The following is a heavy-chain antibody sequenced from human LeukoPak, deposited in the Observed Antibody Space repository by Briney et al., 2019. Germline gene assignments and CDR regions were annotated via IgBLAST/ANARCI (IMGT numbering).Heavy chain of an antibody. CDR1: GGSINNPNYY. CDR2: ISTTGST. J-gene: IGHJ4*02. V-gene: IGHV4-61*02. D-gene: IGHD3-10*01. CDR3: ASHQYGSGSYYHDY. Sequence: YPSETLSLTCTVSGGSINNPNYYWRWIRQPAGKGLEWIGRISTTGSTSYGPSLKSRVIISIDTSKHQFSLRLSSATAADTAVYYCASHQYGSGSYYHDYWGQGALVTVSS.